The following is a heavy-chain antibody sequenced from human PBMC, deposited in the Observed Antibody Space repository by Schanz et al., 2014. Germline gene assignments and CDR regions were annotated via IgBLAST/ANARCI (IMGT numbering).Heavy chain of an antibody. CDR2: TRNKRNSYTT. CDR1: GFTFRDHY. J-gene: IGHJ4*02. CDR3: VRMGRYSDSFDH. Sequence: EVQLVESGGGLVQPGESLRVSCAASGFTFRDHYMDWVRQAPGKGLEWVGRTRNKRNSYTTEYAASVKGRFSISRDESKNSLYLQMNRLKTEDTAVYYCVRMGRYSDSFDHWGQGTLVTVSS. D-gene: IGHD1-26*01. V-gene: IGHV3-72*01.